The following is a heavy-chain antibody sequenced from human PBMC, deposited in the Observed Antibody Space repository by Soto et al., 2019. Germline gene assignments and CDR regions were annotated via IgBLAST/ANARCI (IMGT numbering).Heavy chain of an antibody. V-gene: IGHV3-23*01. J-gene: IGHJ4*02. CDR1: GFTFSSYA. D-gene: IGHD1-26*01. CDR2: ISGSGGST. CDR3: AKDPVGATFVHPFDY. Sequence: HPGGSRRLSCAASGFTFSSYAMSWVRQAPGKGLEWVSAISGSGGSTYYADSVKGRFTISRDNSKNTLYLQMNSLRAEDTAVYYCAKDPVGATFVHPFDYWGQGTLVTVSS.